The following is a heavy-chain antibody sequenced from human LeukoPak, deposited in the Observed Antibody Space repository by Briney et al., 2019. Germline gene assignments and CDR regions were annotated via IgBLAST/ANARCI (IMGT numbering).Heavy chain of an antibody. Sequence: GASVKVSCKASGYTFTNHYIQWVRQAPGQGLEWMGTISPSGGTTTYPQKFQGRVTMTRDTSTNTVYMELYSLRSEDTAVFFCARDSSYWSLDCWGQGTLVTVSS. V-gene: IGHV1-46*01. D-gene: IGHD6-19*01. CDR3: ARDSSYWSLDC. CDR1: GYTFTNHY. J-gene: IGHJ4*02. CDR2: ISPSGGTT.